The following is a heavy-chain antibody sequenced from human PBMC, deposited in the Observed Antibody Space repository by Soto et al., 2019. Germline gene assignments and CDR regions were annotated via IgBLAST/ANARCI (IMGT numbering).Heavy chain of an antibody. Sequence: EVQLVESGGGLVQPGGSLRLSCAASGFILTDHYMDWVRQAPGKGLEWVGRTTNKANSYTTEYAASVKGRFTISRDDSKTSLYLQMNSLKTEDTAVYYCARLAGAKEGFDYWGQGTLVTVSS. CDR3: ARLAGAKEGFDY. CDR2: TTNKANSYTT. CDR1: GFILTDHY. D-gene: IGHD1-26*01. V-gene: IGHV3-72*01. J-gene: IGHJ4*02.